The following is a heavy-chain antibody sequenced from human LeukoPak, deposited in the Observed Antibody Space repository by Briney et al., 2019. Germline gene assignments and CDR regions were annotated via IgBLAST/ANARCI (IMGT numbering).Heavy chain of an antibody. D-gene: IGHD3-16*01. CDR1: GSGFTFGNFG. CDR3: AKDGSWGDYYFYFYMDV. CDR2: ISGSGYYT. V-gene: IGHV3-23*01. J-gene: IGHJ6*03. Sequence: GGSLRLSCEASGSGFTFGNFGMSWVRQAPGKGLEWLSGISGSGYYTYYADSVKGRFTISRDNSKNTLHIQMNSLRAEDTAVYYCAKDGSWGDYYFYFYMDVWGKGTTVTVSS.